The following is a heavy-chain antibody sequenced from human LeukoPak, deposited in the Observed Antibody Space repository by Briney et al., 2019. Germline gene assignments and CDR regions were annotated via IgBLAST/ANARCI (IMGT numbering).Heavy chain of an antibody. J-gene: IGHJ4*02. V-gene: IGHV5-51*01. Sequence: GESLKISCKALGYSFSNYWSAWVRQMPGKGLEWMGIIYPGGSETRYDPSFQGRVTISADRSTSTAYLQWSSLRASDTAMYYCARASRDGYNQNFDHWGQGTLVTVSS. CDR2: IYPGGSET. CDR1: GYSFSNYW. CDR3: ARASRDGYNQNFDH. D-gene: IGHD5-24*01.